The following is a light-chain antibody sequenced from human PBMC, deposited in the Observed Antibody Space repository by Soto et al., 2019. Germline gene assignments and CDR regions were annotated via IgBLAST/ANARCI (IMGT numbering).Light chain of an antibody. J-gene: IGKJ5*01. CDR2: DAS. CDR3: QQRSNWPIT. CDR1: QSLSNNY. V-gene: IGKV3-11*01. Sequence: EIVFTHSPGTLSLSPGERATLSCRASQSLSNNYLAWYQQKPGQAPRLIIYDASNRATGIPPRFGGSGSGTEFTLTISSLEPEDFAVYYCQQRSNWPITFGQGTRLEIK.